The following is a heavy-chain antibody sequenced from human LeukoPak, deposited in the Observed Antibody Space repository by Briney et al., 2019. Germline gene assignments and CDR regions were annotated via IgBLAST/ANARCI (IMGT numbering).Heavy chain of an antibody. J-gene: IGHJ4*02. CDR1: GFTFSDSG. Sequence: PGGSLRLSCAASGFTFSDSGMHWVRQAPGKGLEWVAIISFDGSRRFYADSVRGRFTVSRDNSKNTLFLQMDSLSADDTGVYYCAKEGTYYGDCPYFFDYWGQGTLVTVSS. CDR3: AKEGTYYGDCPYFFDY. D-gene: IGHD4-17*01. CDR2: ISFDGSRR. V-gene: IGHV3-30*18.